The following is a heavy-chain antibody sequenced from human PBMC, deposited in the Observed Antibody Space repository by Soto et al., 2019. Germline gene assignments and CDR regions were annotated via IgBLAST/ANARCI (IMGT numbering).Heavy chain of an antibody. J-gene: IGHJ4*02. CDR3: ARGMPQGYCSGGSCPHFDY. CDR1: GYTFTSYA. Sequence: GASVKVSCKASGYTFTSYAMHWVRQAPGQRLEWMGWINAGNGNTKYSQKFQGRVTITRDTSASTAYMELSSLRSEDTAVYYCARGMPQGYCSGGSCPHFDYWGQGTLVTVSS. D-gene: IGHD2-15*01. CDR2: INAGNGNT. V-gene: IGHV1-3*01.